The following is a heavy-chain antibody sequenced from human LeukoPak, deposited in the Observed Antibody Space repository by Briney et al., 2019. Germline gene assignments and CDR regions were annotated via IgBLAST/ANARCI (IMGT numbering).Heavy chain of an antibody. CDR3: ARDNSVGDIAWWFDP. CDR2: MNPNSGNT. Sequence: ASVKVSCKASGYTFTSYDINWVRQATGQGLEWMGWMNPNSGNTGYAQKFQGRVTMTRDMSTTTDYMELSSLRSEDTAVYYCARDNSVGDIAWWFDPWGQGTLVTVSS. V-gene: IGHV1-8*01. CDR1: GYTFTSYD. D-gene: IGHD3-16*02. J-gene: IGHJ5*02.